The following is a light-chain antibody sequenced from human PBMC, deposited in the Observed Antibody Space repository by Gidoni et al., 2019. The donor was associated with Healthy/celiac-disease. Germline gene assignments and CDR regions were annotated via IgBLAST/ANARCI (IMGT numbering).Light chain of an antibody. J-gene: IGKJ4*01. CDR1: QSGSNY. CDR2: DAS. CDR3: QQRSNWPPLT. V-gene: IGKV3-11*01. Sequence: EIVLTQSPATLSLSPGERATLSCRASQSGSNYLAWYQQKHGQAPRLLIYDASNRATGIPARFSGSGSVTDFTLTISSLEPEDFAVYYCQQRSNWPPLTFGGGTKVEIK.